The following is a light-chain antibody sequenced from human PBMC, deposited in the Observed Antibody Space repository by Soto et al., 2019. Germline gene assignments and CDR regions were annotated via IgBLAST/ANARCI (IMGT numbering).Light chain of an antibody. CDR1: SSDVGGYNF. CDR3: SSFARGPPII. Sequence: QSALTQPASVSGSPGQSITISCTGSSSDVGGYNFVSWYQQHPGHAPKLIIYDVTKRPSGVSDRFSGSKSGNTASLTISGLQAEDEAHYPRSSFARGPPIIVGGGTKLTVL. J-gene: IGLJ2*01. CDR2: DVT. V-gene: IGLV2-14*03.